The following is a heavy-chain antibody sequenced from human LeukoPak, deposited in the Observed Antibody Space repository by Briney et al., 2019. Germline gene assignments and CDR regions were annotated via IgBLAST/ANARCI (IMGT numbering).Heavy chain of an antibody. D-gene: IGHD1-14*01. V-gene: IGHV1-8*01. Sequence: ASVKLSCKTSGYPFTTYEINWVRQAAGQGLEWMGWVHPDTGYADYAQKFQGRVTMTSDTSISTAYMELSSLRCDDTAVYFCARGPRNDPWGQGTLVTVSS. CDR3: ARGPRNDP. J-gene: IGHJ5*02. CDR1: GYPFTTYE. CDR2: VHPDTGYA.